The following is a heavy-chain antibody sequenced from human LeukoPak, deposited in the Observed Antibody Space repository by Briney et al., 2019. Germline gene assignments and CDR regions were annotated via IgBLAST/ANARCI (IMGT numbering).Heavy chain of an antibody. V-gene: IGHV3-74*01. CDR3: ARGLLGVDF. CDR1: GFTFSSNW. CDR2: IDTDGGNT. Sequence: GGSLRLSCAPSGFTFSSNWMHWVRQAPGKGLMWVSRIDTDGGNTNYADSVEGRFTISRDNAKNTLYLQMNSLRAEDTAVYYCARGLLGVDFWGQGTLVTVSS. J-gene: IGHJ4*02. D-gene: IGHD1-26*01.